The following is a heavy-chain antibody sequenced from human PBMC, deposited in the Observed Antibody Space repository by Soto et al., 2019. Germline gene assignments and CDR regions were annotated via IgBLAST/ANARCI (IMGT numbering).Heavy chain of an antibody. CDR1: GGSISSGDYY. CDR3: ARAVVIQYYFDY. V-gene: IGHV4-30-4*01. D-gene: IGHD2-21*01. J-gene: IGHJ4*02. CDR2: IYYSGST. Sequence: LSLTCTVSGGSISSGDYYWSWIRQPPGKGLEWIGYIYYSGSTYYNPSLKSRVTISVDTSKNQFSLKLSSVTAADTAVYYCARAVVIQYYFDYWGQGTLVTVSS.